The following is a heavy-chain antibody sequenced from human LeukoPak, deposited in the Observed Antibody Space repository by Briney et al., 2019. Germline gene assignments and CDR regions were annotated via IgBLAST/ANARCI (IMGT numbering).Heavy chain of an antibody. V-gene: IGHV4-39*01. CDR3: ARLTKGRYFDYIFAF. D-gene: IGHD3-9*01. J-gene: IGHJ4*02. CDR1: GASLSDSLSY. Sequence: PSETLSLTCTVSGASLSDSLSYWGWVRHPPGKGLEWVANVYYTGSTYYNPSLKSRVTISVATSKNQFYLKITSLTATDTGIYYCARLTKGRYFDYIFAFWGQGILVTVSS. CDR2: VYYTGST.